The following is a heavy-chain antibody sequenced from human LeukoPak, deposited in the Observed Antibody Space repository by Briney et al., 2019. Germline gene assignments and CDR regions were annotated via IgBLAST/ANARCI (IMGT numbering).Heavy chain of an antibody. Sequence: ASVKVSCKASGFTFTAYYIHWVRQAPGQGLEWMGWINANAGGTNYAQKFQGRVTVTRDTSINTAYMELSGLTSDDTAVYYCARELNYYSDYWGQGTLVTASS. CDR2: INANAGGT. V-gene: IGHV1-2*02. D-gene: IGHD3-22*01. CDR1: GFTFTAYY. CDR3: ARELNYYSDY. J-gene: IGHJ4*02.